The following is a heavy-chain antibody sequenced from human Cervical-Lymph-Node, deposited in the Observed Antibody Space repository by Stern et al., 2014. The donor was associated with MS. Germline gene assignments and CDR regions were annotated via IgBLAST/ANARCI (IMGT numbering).Heavy chain of an antibody. J-gene: IGHJ4*02. CDR1: GYTFNKYA. D-gene: IGHD6-19*01. CDR3: AKDSGRGWHSLY. CDR2: INTGNGNT. V-gene: IGHV1-3*04. Sequence: QVQLVQSGAEVKKPGASVKVSCKAFGYTFNKYAIHWMRLAPGQGLEWMGWINTGNGNTEYSQKFQGRVTISRDTSASTAYMELSSLTSQDTAVYYCAKDSGRGWHSLYCGQGTQVTVSS.